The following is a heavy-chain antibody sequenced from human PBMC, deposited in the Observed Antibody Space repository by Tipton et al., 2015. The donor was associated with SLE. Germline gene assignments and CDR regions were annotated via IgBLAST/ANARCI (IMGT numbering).Heavy chain of an antibody. D-gene: IGHD4-17*01. CDR1: GVAISSGSYS. J-gene: IGHJ3*02. CDR2: IDPSGIT. V-gene: IGHV4-61*09. Sequence: TLSLTCSVSGVAISSGSYSWSWIRQPAGKGREWIGHIDPSGITRSNVSLKSRVTISVDTSKNKLSLKLTSVTAADTAVYYCARPAVYGDSRGGFDIWGQGTMVTVSS. CDR3: ARPAVYGDSRGGFDI.